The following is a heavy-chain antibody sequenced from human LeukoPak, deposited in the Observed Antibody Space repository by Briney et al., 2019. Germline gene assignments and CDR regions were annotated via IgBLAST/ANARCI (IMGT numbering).Heavy chain of an antibody. Sequence: PGGALRLSCAASGFTFSSYGMRWGRQAPGKGLEWGAFIRYDGSNKYYADSVKGRFTISRDNSKNTLYLQMNSLRGEDTALYYCAKGRWGLTINNFDIWGQGTMVTVSS. CDR2: IRYDGSNK. CDR1: GFTFSSYG. CDR3: AKGRWGLTINNFDI. D-gene: IGHD2-21*01. V-gene: IGHV3-30*02. J-gene: IGHJ3*02.